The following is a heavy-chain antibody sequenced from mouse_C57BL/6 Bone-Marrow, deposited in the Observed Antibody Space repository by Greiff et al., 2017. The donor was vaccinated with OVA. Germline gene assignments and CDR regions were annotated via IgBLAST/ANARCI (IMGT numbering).Heavy chain of an antibody. CDR1: GFNIKDYY. CDR2: INPEDGET. D-gene: IGHD2-2*01. J-gene: IGHJ2*01. Sequence: DVHLVESGAELVKPGASVKLSCTASGFNIKDYYMHWVKQRTEQGLEWIGRINPEDGETKYAPKFQGKATITADTSSNTAYLQLSSLTSEDTAVYYCARGTSDGYDSSFDYWGQGTTLTVSS. V-gene: IGHV14-2*01. CDR3: ARGTSDGYDSSFDY.